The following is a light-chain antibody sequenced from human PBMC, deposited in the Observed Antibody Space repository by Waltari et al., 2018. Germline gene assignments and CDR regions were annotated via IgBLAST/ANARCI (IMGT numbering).Light chain of an antibody. CDR3: QTWGTGIFWT. J-gene: IGLJ2*01. V-gene: IGLV4-69*02. CDR2: LNSDGIY. Sequence: QVSLTQSPSASASLGASVKLTCTLNSAHSHFAIAWHQRQPEKGPRFLMPLNSDGIYIKGDGIPCRFPGSSSGSERYLIIALLQFEDEADYYCQTWGTGIFWTFGGGTKLTVL. CDR1: SAHSHFA.